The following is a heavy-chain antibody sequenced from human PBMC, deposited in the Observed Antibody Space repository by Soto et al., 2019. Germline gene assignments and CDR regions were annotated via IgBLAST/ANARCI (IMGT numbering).Heavy chain of an antibody. CDR2: IYYSGST. Sequence: PSETLSLTCTVSGGSISSSSYYWGWIRQPPGKGLEWIGSIYYSGSTYYNPSLKSRVTISVDTSKNQFSLKLSSVTAADTAVYYCARSNGDYGDDWSQGTLVTVSS. CDR3: ARSNGDYGDD. V-gene: IGHV4-39*07. D-gene: IGHD4-17*01. CDR1: GGSISSSSYY. J-gene: IGHJ4*02.